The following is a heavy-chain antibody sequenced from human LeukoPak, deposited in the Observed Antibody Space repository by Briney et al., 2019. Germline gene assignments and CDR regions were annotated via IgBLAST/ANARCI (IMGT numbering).Heavy chain of an antibody. CDR3: ARIEVTTQSGEYFQH. Sequence: PGGSLRLSCAASGFTVSSSYMNWVRQAPGKGLEWVSIIYSSGGTYYADSVKGRFTISRDNSKNTLYLQMNSLRAEDTAVYYCARIEVTTQSGEYFQHWGQGTLVTVSS. CDR1: GFTVSSSY. J-gene: IGHJ1*01. D-gene: IGHD4-17*01. V-gene: IGHV3-53*01. CDR2: IYSSGGT.